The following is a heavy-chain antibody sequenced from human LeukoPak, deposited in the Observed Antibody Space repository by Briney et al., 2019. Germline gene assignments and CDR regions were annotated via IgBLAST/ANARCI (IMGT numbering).Heavy chain of an antibody. Sequence: GGSLRLSCAASGFTFSSYSMNWVRQAPGKGLEWVSSISSSSSYIYYADSVKGRFTISRDNAKNSLYLQMNSLRAEDTAVYYCARVIVGAKLYFYYMDVWGKGTTVTVSS. V-gene: IGHV3-21*01. CDR2: ISSSSSYI. CDR1: GFTFSSYS. CDR3: ARVIVGAKLYFYYMDV. D-gene: IGHD1-26*01. J-gene: IGHJ6*03.